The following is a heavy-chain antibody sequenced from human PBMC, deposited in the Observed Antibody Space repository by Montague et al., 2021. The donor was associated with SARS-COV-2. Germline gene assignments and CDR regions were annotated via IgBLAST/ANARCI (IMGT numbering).Heavy chain of an antibody. Sequence: SETLSLTCAVHGTSFSGYYWNWIRQPPGKGLEWIGEINHGGSTKYSPSFKSRLTISADTSKNQCTLKLTSVAAADTAVYYCARLRDGVVPSPILGVVPYYSYYYMDVWGRGTTVTVSS. D-gene: IGHD3-10*01. CDR1: GTSFSGYY. J-gene: IGHJ6*03. V-gene: IGHV4-34*01. CDR3: ARLRDGVVPSPILGVVPYYSYYYMDV. CDR2: INHGGST.